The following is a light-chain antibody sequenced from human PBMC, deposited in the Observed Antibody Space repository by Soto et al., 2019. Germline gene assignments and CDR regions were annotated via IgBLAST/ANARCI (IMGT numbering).Light chain of an antibody. CDR2: LDSDGSH. Sequence: QSVLTQSPSASASLGASVKLTCTLSSGHSSYAIAWYQQQPEKGPRYLMKLDSDGSHTKGDAIPDRFSGSSSGAARYLTIASLLYEDEADYYGQTWGTGIDLVFGGGTKLTVL. CDR1: SGHSSYA. CDR3: QTWGTGIDLV. J-gene: IGLJ2*01. V-gene: IGLV4-69*01.